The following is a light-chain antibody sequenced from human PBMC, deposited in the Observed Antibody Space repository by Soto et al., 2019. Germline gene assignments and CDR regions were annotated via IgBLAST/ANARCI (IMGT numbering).Light chain of an antibody. V-gene: IGKV1-5*01. J-gene: IGKJ1*01. CDR2: DAS. CDR1: QSISRW. CDR3: QQYNSYSWT. Sequence: DIQMTQSPSTLSASVGDRVTITCRASQSISRWLAWNQQKPGKAPKLLIYDASSLESGVPSRFSGSGSGTEFTLTISSLQPDDFATYYCQQYNSYSWTFGQGTKVDIK.